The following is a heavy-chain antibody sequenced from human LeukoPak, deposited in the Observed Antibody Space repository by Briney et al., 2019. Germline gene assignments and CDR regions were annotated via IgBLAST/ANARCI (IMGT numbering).Heavy chain of an antibody. CDR2: IYYSGST. CDR1: GGSISSSNYY. V-gene: IGHV4-39*07. CDR3: ARGYDILTGYYNANNWFDP. J-gene: IGHJ5*02. Sequence: SETLSLTCSASGGSISSSNYYWGWIRQPPGKGLEWIGSIYYSGSTYNNPSLKSRVTISVDTSKNQFSLKLSSVTAADTAVYYCARGYDILTGYYNANNWFDPWGQGTLVTVSS. D-gene: IGHD3-9*01.